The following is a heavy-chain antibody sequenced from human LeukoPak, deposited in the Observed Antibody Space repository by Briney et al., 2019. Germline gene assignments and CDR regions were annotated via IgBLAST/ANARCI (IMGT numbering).Heavy chain of an antibody. Sequence: GASVKVSCKASGYTFSCYYMHWVRQVPGQGLEWMGWINPNSGDTNYVEKFQGRVTMTRDTSISTAYMELSRLRSDDTAVYYCARGRTSGWYYYFDYWGQGTLVTVSS. V-gene: IGHV1-2*02. J-gene: IGHJ4*02. CDR3: ARGRTSGWYYYFDY. CDR1: GYTFSCYY. CDR2: INPNSGDT. D-gene: IGHD6-19*01.